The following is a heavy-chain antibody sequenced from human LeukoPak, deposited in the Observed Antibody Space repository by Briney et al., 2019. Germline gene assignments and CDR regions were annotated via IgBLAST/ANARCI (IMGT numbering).Heavy chain of an antibody. J-gene: IGHJ4*02. Sequence: ASVKVSCKASGGTFSSYAISWVRQAPGQGLEWMGRIIPILGIANYAQEFQGRVTITADKSTSTAYMELSSLRSEDTAVYYCATEGDIVVVPAAAPDYWGQGTLVTVSS. CDR3: ATEGDIVVVPAAAPDY. D-gene: IGHD2-2*01. V-gene: IGHV1-69*04. CDR1: GGTFSSYA. CDR2: IIPILGIA.